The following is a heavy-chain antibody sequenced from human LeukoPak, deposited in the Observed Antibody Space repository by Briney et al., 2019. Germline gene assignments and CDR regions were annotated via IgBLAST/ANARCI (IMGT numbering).Heavy chain of an antibody. V-gene: IGHV4-61*02. J-gene: IGHJ2*01. CDR1: GGSISSGSYY. CDR3: ARGDWYFDL. CDR2: IYTSGST. Sequence: NPSETLSLTCTVSGGSISSGSYYWSWIRQPAGKGLEWIGRIYTSGSTNYNPSLKSRVTISVDTSKNQFSLKLSSVTAADTAVYYSARGDWYFDLWGRGTLVTVSS.